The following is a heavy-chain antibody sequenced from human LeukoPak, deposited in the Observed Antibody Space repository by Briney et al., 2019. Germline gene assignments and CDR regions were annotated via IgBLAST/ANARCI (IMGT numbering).Heavy chain of an antibody. CDR3: ARRRVALFSYYYYYMDV. V-gene: IGHV4-39*07. D-gene: IGHD5-12*01. Sequence: PSETLSLTCTVSGGSISSSSYYWGWIRQPPGKGLEWIGEINHSGSTNYNPSLKSRVTISVDTSKNQFSLKLSSVTAADTAVYYCARRRVALFSYYYYYMDVWGKGTTVTISS. J-gene: IGHJ6*03. CDR1: GGSISSSSYY. CDR2: INHSGST.